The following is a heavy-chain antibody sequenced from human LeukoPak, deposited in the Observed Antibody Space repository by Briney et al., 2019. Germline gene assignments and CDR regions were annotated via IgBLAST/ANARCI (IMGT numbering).Heavy chain of an antibody. CDR1: SYSISSGSY. V-gene: IGHV4-38-2*01. CDR2: IFHSGNS. J-gene: IGHJ4*02. D-gene: IGHD4-17*01. CDR3: ARVTYVDDMLYQYFDY. Sequence: SETLSLTCAVSSYSISSGSYWGWIRQSPGKGLERVGSIFHSGNSYYNPSLKSRLTMSVDTSKNQFSLKLTSVTAADTALYYCARVTYVDDMLYQYFDYWGQGILVTVSS.